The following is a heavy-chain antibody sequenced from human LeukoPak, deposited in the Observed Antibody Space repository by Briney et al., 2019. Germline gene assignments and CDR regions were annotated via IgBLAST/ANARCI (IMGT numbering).Heavy chain of an antibody. CDR3: ASSNYYDSSGYYPWYNWFDP. CDR1: GGTFSSYA. J-gene: IGHJ5*02. CDR2: ISAYNGNT. D-gene: IGHD3-22*01. V-gene: IGHV1-18*01. Sequence: ASVKVSCKASGGTFSSYAISWVRQAPGQGLEWMGWISAYNGNTNYAQKLQGRVTMTTDTSTSTAYVELRSLRSDDTAVYYCASSNYYDSSGYYPWYNWFDPWGQGTLVTVSS.